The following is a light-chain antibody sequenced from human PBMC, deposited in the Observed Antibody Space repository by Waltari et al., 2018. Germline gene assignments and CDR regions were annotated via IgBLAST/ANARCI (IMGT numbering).Light chain of an antibody. CDR2: RSN. V-gene: IGLV1-44*01. CDR1: ISNIGSNS. Sequence: QSVVTQSPSASGTPGQTVTISCFGSISNIGSNSVNWYQHLPGTAPRLLIYRSNERPSRVPDRFSGSKSGTSASLAISGLQSEDEADYYCAAWDDTLSGVVFGGGTKLTVL. CDR3: AAWDDTLSGVV. J-gene: IGLJ2*01.